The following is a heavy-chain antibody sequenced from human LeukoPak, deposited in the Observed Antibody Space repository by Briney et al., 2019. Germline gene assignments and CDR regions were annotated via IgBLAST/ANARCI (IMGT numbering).Heavy chain of an antibody. CDR1: GGSISSYY. Sequence: SETLSLTCSVSGGSISSYYWSWIRQPAGKGLEWIGRFYTSGSTNYNPSLKSRVTMSVDTSKNQFSLKLSSVTAADTAVYYCAREGDIAIVPTVHYYYFMDVWGKGATVTVSS. CDR3: AREGDIAIVPTVHYYYFMDV. J-gene: IGHJ6*03. V-gene: IGHV4-4*07. CDR2: FYTSGST. D-gene: IGHD2/OR15-2a*01.